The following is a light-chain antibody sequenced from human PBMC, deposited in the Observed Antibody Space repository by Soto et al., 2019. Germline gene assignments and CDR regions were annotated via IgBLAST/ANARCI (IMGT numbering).Light chain of an antibody. Sequence: QSVLAQPASVSGSPGQSITISCTGTSSDVGGFNYVSWYQQHPDKAPKLMIFEVSSRPSGVSNRFSGSKSGNTASLTISGLQAEDEAHYYCSSYASTGTLYVFGTGTKVTVL. CDR1: SSDVGGFNY. J-gene: IGLJ1*01. V-gene: IGLV2-14*01. CDR3: SSYASTGTLYV. CDR2: EVS.